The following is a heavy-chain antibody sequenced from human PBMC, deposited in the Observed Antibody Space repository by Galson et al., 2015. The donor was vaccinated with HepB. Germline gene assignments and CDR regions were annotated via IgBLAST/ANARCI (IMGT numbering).Heavy chain of an antibody. Sequence: SLRLSCAASGFTFSSYSMNWVRQAPGKGLEWVSYIDVSSSVIYYADSVKGRFTISRDNAKNSLYLQTNSLRAEDTAVYYCARGEDYFWSGYYPYAMDVWGQGTTVTVSS. D-gene: IGHD3-3*01. CDR1: GFTFSSYS. V-gene: IGHV3-48*04. CDR2: IDVSSSVI. J-gene: IGHJ6*02. CDR3: ARGEDYFWSGYYPYAMDV.